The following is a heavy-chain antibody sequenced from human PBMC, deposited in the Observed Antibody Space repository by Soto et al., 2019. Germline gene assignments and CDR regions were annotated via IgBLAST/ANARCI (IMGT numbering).Heavy chain of an antibody. V-gene: IGHV3-48*03. Sequence: PXGSLRLSCAASGFTFSSYEVNGVRQAPGKGLEWVSYISSSGNTVYYADSVKGRFTISRDNAKNSLYLQMNSLRVEDTAVYYCASRNTGGFDYWGQGTPVTVSS. D-gene: IGHD2-2*02. CDR2: ISSSGNTV. CDR1: GFTFSSYE. CDR3: ASRNTGGFDY. J-gene: IGHJ4*02.